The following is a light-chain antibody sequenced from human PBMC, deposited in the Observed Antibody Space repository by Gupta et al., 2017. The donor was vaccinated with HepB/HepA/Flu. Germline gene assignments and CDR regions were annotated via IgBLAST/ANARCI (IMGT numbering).Light chain of an antibody. CDR3: QQYESFST. J-gene: IGKJ1*01. CDR1: QSISIF. CDR2: KAS. Sequence: EIQMTQSPATLSASVGDRITITCRASQSISIFLAWYQQKPGKAPNLLIYKASNLESGVPSRFSGSGSGTEFTLTISSLQPDDSATYFCQQYESFSTFGQGTKMEIK. V-gene: IGKV1-5*03.